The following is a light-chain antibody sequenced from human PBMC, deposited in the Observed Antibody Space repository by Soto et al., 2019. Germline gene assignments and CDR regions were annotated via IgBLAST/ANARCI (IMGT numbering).Light chain of an antibody. CDR2: DTS. CDR1: QSITMY. J-gene: IGKJ1*01. V-gene: IGKV1-39*01. CDR3: QQSYNPPPT. Sequence: DIQMTQSPSSLSAYVADRVTITCRASQSITMYLNWYRQKSGKAPELLLYDTSTLVSGVPPRFTGCGSGTDFTPTITSLLPEDSVRDYCQQSYNPPPTFGQGTKVEIK.